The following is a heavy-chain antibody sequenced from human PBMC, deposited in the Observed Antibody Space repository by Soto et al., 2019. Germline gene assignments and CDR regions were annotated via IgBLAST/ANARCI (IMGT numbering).Heavy chain of an antibody. V-gene: IGHV1-69*13. CDR1: GGTFSSYA. J-gene: IGHJ5*02. CDR3: ARDFGRNYYGSGSYYLGP. Sequence: SVKVSCKASGGTFSSYAISWVRQAPGQGLEWMGGIIPIFGTANYAQKFQGRVTITADESTSTAYMELSSLRSEDTAVYYCARDFGRNYYGSGSYYLGPWGQGTLVTVSS. D-gene: IGHD3-10*01. CDR2: IIPIFGTA.